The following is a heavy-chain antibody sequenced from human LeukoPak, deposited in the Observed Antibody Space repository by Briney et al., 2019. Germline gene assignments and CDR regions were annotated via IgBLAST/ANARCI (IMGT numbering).Heavy chain of an antibody. CDR3: ARLGWNYYYYGMDV. CDR2: IYYSGST. J-gene: IGHJ6*02. V-gene: IGHV4-59*08. Sequence: SETLSLTCTVSGGSISSYYWSWIRQPPGKGLEWIGYIYYSGSTNYNPSLKSRVTISVDTSKNQFSLKLSSVTAADTAVYYCARLGWNYYYYGMDVWGQGTTVTVSS. D-gene: IGHD1-1*01. CDR1: GGSISSYY.